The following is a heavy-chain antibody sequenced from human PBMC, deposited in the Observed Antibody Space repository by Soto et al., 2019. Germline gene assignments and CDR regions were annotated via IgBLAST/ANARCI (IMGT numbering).Heavy chain of an antibody. CDR3: ARGSSESPRRWFDP. CDR2: IYYSGST. D-gene: IGHD2-2*01. J-gene: IGHJ5*02. CDR1: RGSISSSSHC. Sequence: SETLSLTCSVSRGSISSSSHCWGWIRQPPGKGLEWIGYIYYSGSTKYNPSLKSRVTISVDTSKNQFSLKLNSVSAADTAVYYCARGSSESPRRWFDPWGQGTLVTVSS. V-gene: IGHV4-61*05.